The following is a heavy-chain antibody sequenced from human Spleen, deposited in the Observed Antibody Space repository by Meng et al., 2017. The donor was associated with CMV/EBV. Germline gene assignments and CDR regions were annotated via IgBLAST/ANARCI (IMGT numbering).Heavy chain of an antibody. CDR2: MSSSSSYI. CDR1: GFTFSSYS. CDR3: ARGLSYLGSTSCRT. D-gene: IGHD2-2*01. V-gene: IGHV3-21*01. Sequence: GGSLRLSGAASGFTFSSYSMNWVLQAPGKGLEWVSSMSSSSSYIYYADSVKGRFTISRDNDKNSLYLQMNILRAEDTAVYYCARGLSYLGSTSCRTWGQGTLVTVSS. J-gene: IGHJ5*02.